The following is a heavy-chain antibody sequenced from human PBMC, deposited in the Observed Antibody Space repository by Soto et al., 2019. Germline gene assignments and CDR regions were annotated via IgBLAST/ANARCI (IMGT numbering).Heavy chain of an antibody. J-gene: IGHJ6*02. D-gene: IGHD2-2*01. V-gene: IGHV3-48*02. Sequence: PVGSLRLSCASSVFTFSSYSMNCVRHSPGKWLEWVSYISSSSSTIYYADSVKGRFTISRDNAKNSLYLQMNSLRDEDTAVYYCAREELWVVVVLAATYYYYYGMELWGQGTTVTVSS. CDR3: AREELWVVVVLAATYYYYYGMEL. CDR1: VFTFSSYS. CDR2: ISSSSSTI.